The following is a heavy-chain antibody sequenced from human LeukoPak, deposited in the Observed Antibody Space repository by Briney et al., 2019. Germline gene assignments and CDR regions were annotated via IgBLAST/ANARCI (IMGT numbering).Heavy chain of an antibody. CDR2: ISDMGSI. V-gene: IGHV4-59*08. Sequence: SETLSLTCAVYGGSFSGYYWSWIRQPPGKGLEWIAYISDMGSINYNPSLKSRVTISLDTSKNQFSLKLSSVTAADTAVYYCAGHHPRNTVDFWGQGTLVTVSS. D-gene: IGHD2-8*02. CDR3: AGHHPRNTVDF. CDR1: GGSFSGYY. J-gene: IGHJ4*02.